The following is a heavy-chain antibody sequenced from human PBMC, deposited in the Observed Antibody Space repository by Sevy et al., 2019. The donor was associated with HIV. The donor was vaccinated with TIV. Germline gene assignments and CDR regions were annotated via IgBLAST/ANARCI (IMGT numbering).Heavy chain of an antibody. Sequence: GESLKISCAASGFTFSSYSMNWVRQAPGKGLEWVSSISSSSSYIYYADSVKGRFTISRDNAKNSLYLQMNSLRAEDTAVYYCARGYNWNFYADYWGQGTLVTVSS. CDR3: ARGYNWNFYADY. J-gene: IGHJ4*02. D-gene: IGHD1-7*01. CDR1: GFTFSSYS. CDR2: ISSSSSYI. V-gene: IGHV3-21*01.